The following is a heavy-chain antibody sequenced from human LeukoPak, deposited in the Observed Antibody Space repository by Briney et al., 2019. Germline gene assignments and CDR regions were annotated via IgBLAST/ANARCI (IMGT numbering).Heavy chain of an antibody. Sequence: SETLSLTCTVSGGSISSYYWSWIRQPPGKGLEWIGYVYYSGSTNSNPSLKSRVTISVDTSKNQFSLKVNSVTAADTAIYYCARGYNWFDPWGQGTLVTVSS. V-gene: IGHV4-59*01. J-gene: IGHJ5*02. CDR1: GGSISSYY. CDR3: ARGYNWFDP. CDR2: VYYSGST.